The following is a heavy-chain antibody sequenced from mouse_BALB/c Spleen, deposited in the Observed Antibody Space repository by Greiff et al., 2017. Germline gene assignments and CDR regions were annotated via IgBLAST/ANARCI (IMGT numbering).Heavy chain of an antibody. CDR3: ARDGNYYFGY. CDR2: INPYNGDT. Sequence: VQLKQSGPELVKPGASVKISCKASGYSFTGYFMNWVMQSHGKSLEWIGRINPYNGDTSYNQKFKGKATLTVDKSSSTADMELRSLASEDSAVYYCARDGNYYFGYWGQGTTLTVSS. CDR1: GYSFTGYF. J-gene: IGHJ2*01. D-gene: IGHD2-1*01. V-gene: IGHV1-20*02.